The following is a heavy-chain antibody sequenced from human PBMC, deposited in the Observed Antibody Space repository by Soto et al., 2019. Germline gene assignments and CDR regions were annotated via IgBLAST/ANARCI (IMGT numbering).Heavy chain of an antibody. CDR3: ATRTYYYDSTPGPAFDI. CDR1: GYTLTELS. J-gene: IGHJ3*02. V-gene: IGHV1-24*01. D-gene: IGHD3-22*01. Sequence: ASVKVSCKVSGYTLTELSMHWARQAPGKGLEWMGGFDPEDGETIYAQKFQGRVTMTEDTSTDTAYMELSSLRSEDTAVYYCATRTYYYDSTPGPAFDIWGQGTRVTVSS. CDR2: FDPEDGET.